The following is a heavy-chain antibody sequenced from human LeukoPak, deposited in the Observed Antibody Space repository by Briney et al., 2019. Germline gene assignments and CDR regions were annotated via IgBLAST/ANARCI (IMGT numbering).Heavy chain of an antibody. CDR2: INPSGGST. D-gene: IGHD6-13*01. J-gene: IGHJ4*02. V-gene: IGHV1-46*01. CDR1: GGTFSSYA. CDR3: ARDYKVAAAGPYLLGY. Sequence: GASVKVSCKASGGTFSSYAISWVRQASGQGLEWMGIINPSGGSTSYAQKFQGRVTMTRDMSTSTVYMELSSLRSEDTAVYYCARDYKVAAAGPYLLGYWGQGTLVTVSS.